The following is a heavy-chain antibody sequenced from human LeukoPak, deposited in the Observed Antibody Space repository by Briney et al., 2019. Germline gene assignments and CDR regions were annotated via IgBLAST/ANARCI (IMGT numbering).Heavy chain of an antibody. CDR3: AKDKIRGGEVGTSPFDY. J-gene: IGHJ4*02. CDR1: GFTFDDYA. Sequence: GGSLRLSCAGSGFTFDDYAMHWVRQAPGKGLEWGSGISWNSDSIGFADSVKGRFTISRDNAKNSLYLQINSLRAEDTAFYYCAKDKIRGGEVGTSPFDYWGQGTLVTVSS. D-gene: IGHD1-26*01. V-gene: IGHV3-9*01. CDR2: ISWNSDSI.